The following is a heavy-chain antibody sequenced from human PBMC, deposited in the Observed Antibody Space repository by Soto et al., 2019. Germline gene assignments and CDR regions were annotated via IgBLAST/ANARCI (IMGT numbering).Heavy chain of an antibody. V-gene: IGHV4-39*01. CDR2: IYYSGST. CDR3: ARRQDIVVVVAATDDAFDI. J-gene: IGHJ3*02. Sequence: QLQLQESGPGLVKPSETLSLTCTVSGGSISSSSYYWGWIRQPPGKGLEWIGSIYYSGSTYYNPPLKSRVTISVDTSKNQFSLKLSSVTAADTAVYYCARRQDIVVVVAATDDAFDIWGQGTMVTVSS. D-gene: IGHD2-15*01. CDR1: GGSISSSSYY.